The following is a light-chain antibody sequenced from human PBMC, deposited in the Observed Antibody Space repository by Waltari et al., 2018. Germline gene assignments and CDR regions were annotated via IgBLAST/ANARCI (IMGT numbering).Light chain of an antibody. J-gene: IGKJ4*01. CDR1: QSVLYTSNNKNY. V-gene: IGKV4-1*01. Sequence: DIVMTQSPDSLAVSLGARATINCKSSQSVLYTSNNKNYLAWYQQKPGQPPKLLIYWASTRESGVPDRFSGSGSGTDVTLTISSLQAEDVAVYYCQQYYSTSALTFGEGTKVEIK. CDR2: WAS. CDR3: QQYYSTSALT.